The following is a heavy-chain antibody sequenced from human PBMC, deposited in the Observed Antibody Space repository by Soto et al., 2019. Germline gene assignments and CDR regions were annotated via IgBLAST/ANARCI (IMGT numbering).Heavy chain of an antibody. D-gene: IGHD6-19*01. Sequence: PWGSMRLSCAASGFTFSSYAMHWVRQAPGKGLAWVAVISYDGSNKYYADSVKGRFTMSRDNSKNTLYLQMNSLRAEDTAVYYCARGGYSSGWYRDYYYGMDVWGQGTTVTVS. CDR2: ISYDGSNK. CDR3: ARGGYSSGWYRDYYYGMDV. CDR1: GFTFSSYA. J-gene: IGHJ6*02. V-gene: IGHV3-30-3*01.